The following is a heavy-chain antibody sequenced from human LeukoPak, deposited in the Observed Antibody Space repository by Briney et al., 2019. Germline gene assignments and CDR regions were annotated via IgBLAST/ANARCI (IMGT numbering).Heavy chain of an antibody. D-gene: IGHD3-22*01. J-gene: IGHJ4*02. CDR3: AGEGRYDSSGYKY. CDR2: ISAYNGNT. V-gene: IGHV1-18*04. CDR1: GYTFTGYY. Sequence: ASVKVSCKASGYTFTGYYMHWVRQAPGQGLEWMGWISAYNGNTNYAQKLQGRVTMTTDTSTSTAYMELRSLRSDDTAVYYCAGEGRYDSSGYKYWGQGTLVTVSS.